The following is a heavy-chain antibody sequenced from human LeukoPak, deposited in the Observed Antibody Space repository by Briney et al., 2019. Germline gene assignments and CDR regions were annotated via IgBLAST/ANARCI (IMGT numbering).Heavy chain of an antibody. CDR1: GFIFNNYW. CDR2: INNDGSST. J-gene: IGHJ5*02. D-gene: IGHD3-10*01. CDR3: AKDQGARYYGSGGSWFDP. V-gene: IGHV3-74*01. Sequence: GGSLRLSCTASGFIFNNYWMHWARQAPGKGLVWVSRINNDGSSTSYADSVKGRFTVSRDSAKNTLFLQMNSLRPEDTAVYYCAKDQGARYYGSGGSWFDPWGQGTLVTVSS.